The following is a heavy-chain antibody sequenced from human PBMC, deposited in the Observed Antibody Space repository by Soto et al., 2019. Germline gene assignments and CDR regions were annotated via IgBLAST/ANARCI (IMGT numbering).Heavy chain of an antibody. Sequence: GESLKISCKGSGYSFATYWIGWVRQMPGKGLEWMGIIYPGDSDTRYSPSFQGQVTMSAAKSINTAYLQWSSLKASDTAVYYCATGGYCTTTSCYNFFNYWGQGSLVTVSS. D-gene: IGHD2-2*02. J-gene: IGHJ4*02. CDR1: GYSFATYW. CDR2: IYPGDSDT. CDR3: ATGGYCTTTSCYNFFNY. V-gene: IGHV5-51*01.